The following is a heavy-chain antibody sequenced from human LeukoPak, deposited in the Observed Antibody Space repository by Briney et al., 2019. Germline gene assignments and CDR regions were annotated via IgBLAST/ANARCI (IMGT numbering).Heavy chain of an antibody. J-gene: IGHJ3*02. CDR1: GGSFSGYY. CDR3: ARAWRVVIAIRAFDI. Sequence: SETLSLTCAVYGGSFSGYYWSWIRQPPGKGLEWIGEINHSGSTNYNPSLKSRVPISVDTSKNQFSLKLSSVTAADTAVCYCARAWRVVIAIRAFDIGGQGTILTVPS. D-gene: IGHD2-21*01. CDR2: INHSGST. V-gene: IGHV4-34*01.